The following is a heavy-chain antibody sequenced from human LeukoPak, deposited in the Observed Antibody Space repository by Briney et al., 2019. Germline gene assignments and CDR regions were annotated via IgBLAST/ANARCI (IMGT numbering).Heavy chain of an antibody. CDR1: GFTFSSYA. V-gene: IGHV3-23*01. D-gene: IGHD3-3*01. Sequence: PGGSLRLSCAASGFTFSSYAMSWVRQAPGRGLEWVSAISGSGGSTYYADSVKGRFTISRDNSKNTLYLQMNSLRAEDTAVYYCAKDKYDFWSGARPDAFDIWGQGTMVTVSS. CDR2: ISGSGGST. J-gene: IGHJ3*02. CDR3: AKDKYDFWSGARPDAFDI.